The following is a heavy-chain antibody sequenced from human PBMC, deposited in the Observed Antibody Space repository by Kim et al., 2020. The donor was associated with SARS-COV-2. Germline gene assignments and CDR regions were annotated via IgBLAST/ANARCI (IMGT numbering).Heavy chain of an antibody. CDR2: ISGSGGST. J-gene: IGHJ6*02. D-gene: IGHD1-7*01. V-gene: IGHV3-23*01. CDR1: GFTFSSYA. CDR3: AKEDWNYKFVRLNGMDV. Sequence: GGSLRLSCAASGFTFSSYAMSWVRQAPGKGLEWVSAISGSGGSTYYADSVKGRFTISRDNSKNTLYLQMNSLRAEDTAVYYCAKEDWNYKFVRLNGMDVWGQGTTVTVSS.